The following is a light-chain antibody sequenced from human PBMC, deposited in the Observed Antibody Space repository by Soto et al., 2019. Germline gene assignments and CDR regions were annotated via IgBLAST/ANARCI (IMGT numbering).Light chain of an antibody. V-gene: IGKV3-11*01. Sequence: EIVLTQSPATLSLSPGDRGTLSCRASQSVSSYLAWYQHEPGQAPWLLIYDASNRATGIPARFSGGGSGTDFTLTISSLEPEDIAVYYCQQRSNWLTFGGGTTVEIK. CDR1: QSVSSY. CDR2: DAS. CDR3: QQRSNWLT. J-gene: IGKJ4*01.